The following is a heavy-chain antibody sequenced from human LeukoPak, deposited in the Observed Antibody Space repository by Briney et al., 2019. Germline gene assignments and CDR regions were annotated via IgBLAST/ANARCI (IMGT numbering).Heavy chain of an antibody. CDR3: ARLPYSSGWFDAFDI. CDR1: GGSISSYY. CDR2: IYYSGST. V-gene: IGHV4-39*01. J-gene: IGHJ3*02. Sequence: PSETLSLTCTVSGGSISSYYWGWIRQPPGKGLEWIGNIYYSGSTHYNPSLKSRVTISIDTSKNQFSLKLTSVTAADTAVYYCARLPYSSGWFDAFDIWGQGTMVTVSS. D-gene: IGHD6-19*01.